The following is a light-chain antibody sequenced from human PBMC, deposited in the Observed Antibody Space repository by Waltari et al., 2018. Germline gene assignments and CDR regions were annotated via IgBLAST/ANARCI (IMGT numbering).Light chain of an antibody. CDR2: LVS. CDR1: QSLLYSNGYTS. J-gene: IGKJ4*01. V-gene: IGKV2-28*01. CDR3: MQALEAPLT. Sequence: IVMTQSPFSLPVTPGEPASISCRSSQSLLYSNGYTSLDWYLQKPGQPPQLLIYLVSNRASGVPDRFSGSGSGTDFTLKISRVEAEDVGVYYCMQALEAPLTFGGGTKVEIK.